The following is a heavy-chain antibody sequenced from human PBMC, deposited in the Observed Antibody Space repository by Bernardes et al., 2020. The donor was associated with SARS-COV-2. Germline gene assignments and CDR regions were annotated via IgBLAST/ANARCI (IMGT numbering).Heavy chain of an antibody. D-gene: IGHD2-2*01. J-gene: IGHJ1*01. Sequence: ASLKVSCKASGYTFTGYYMHWVRQAPGQGLEWMGWINPNSGGTTYAQKFQGRVTMTRDTSISTAYMELSRLRSDDTAVYYCARECDVVVPAAIRDTSAEYFQHWGQGTLVTVSS. CDR2: INPNSGGT. CDR1: GYTFTGYY. V-gene: IGHV1-2*02. CDR3: ARECDVVVPAAIRDTSAEYFQH.